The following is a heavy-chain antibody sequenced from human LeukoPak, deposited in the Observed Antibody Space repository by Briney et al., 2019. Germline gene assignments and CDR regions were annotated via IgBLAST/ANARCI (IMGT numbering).Heavy chain of an antibody. Sequence: GGSLRLSCAASGFTFSSYGMHWVRQAPGKGLEWVAFIRYDGSNKYYAESVKGRFTISRDNSKNTLYLQMNSLRAEDTAVYYCAKGSRCSSTSCYMFDFDYWGQGTLVTVSS. J-gene: IGHJ4*02. D-gene: IGHD2-2*02. CDR3: AKGSRCSSTSCYMFDFDY. CDR2: IRYDGSNK. CDR1: GFTFSSYG. V-gene: IGHV3-30*02.